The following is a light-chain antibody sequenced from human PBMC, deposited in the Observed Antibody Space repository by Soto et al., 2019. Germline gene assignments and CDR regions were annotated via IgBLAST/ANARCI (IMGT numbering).Light chain of an antibody. CDR3: QQLNSYPLT. CDR1: QSISNR. J-gene: IGKJ5*01. Sequence: DIRMTQSPSTLSASVGDRITITCRASQSISNRLAWYQQKPGKAPKLLIYAASTLQSGVPSRFSGSGSGTEFTLTISSLQPEDFATYYCQQLNSYPLTFGQGTRLEIK. V-gene: IGKV1-9*01. CDR2: AAS.